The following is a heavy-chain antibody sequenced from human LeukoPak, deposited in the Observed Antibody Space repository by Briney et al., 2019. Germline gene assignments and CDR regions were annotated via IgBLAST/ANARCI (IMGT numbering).Heavy chain of an antibody. D-gene: IGHD3-22*01. CDR3: AKDNSYDSSGEIDY. CDR1: GFSFDDYA. Sequence: GGSVRLSCAASGFSFDDYAMHWVRQAPGKGLEWVSGISWNSGSIGYADSVKGRFTISRDNAKNSLYLQMNSLRAEDTALYYCAKDNSYDSSGEIDYWGQGTLVTVSS. J-gene: IGHJ4*02. V-gene: IGHV3-9*01. CDR2: ISWNSGSI.